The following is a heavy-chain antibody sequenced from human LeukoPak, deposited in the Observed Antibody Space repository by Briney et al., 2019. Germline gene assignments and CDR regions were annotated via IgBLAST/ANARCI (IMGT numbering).Heavy chain of an antibody. CDR2: FDPEDGET. CDR3: ATGYDYVWGSYRYTGFDY. D-gene: IGHD3-16*02. V-gene: IGHV1-24*01. CDR1: EYTLTELS. Sequence: ASVKVSCKVSEYTLTELSMHWVRQAPGKGLEWMGGFDPEDGETIYAQKFQGRVTMTEDTSTDTAYMELSSLRSEDTAVYYCATGYDYVWGSYRYTGFDYWGQGTLVTVSS. J-gene: IGHJ4*02.